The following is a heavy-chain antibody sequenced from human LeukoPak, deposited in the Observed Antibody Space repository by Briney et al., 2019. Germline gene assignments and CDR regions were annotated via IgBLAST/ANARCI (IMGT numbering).Heavy chain of an antibody. CDR2: ISGIGGST. V-gene: IGHV3-23*01. D-gene: IGHD6-19*01. J-gene: IGHJ4*02. CDR3: GKGRVGWRLDHFYF. CDR1: GFTFSSYA. Sequence: GGSLRLSCAASGFTFSSYAMSWVRHAPGRGLGWGSGISGIGGSTYYADSVKGRITIAKDNFKNTPAREMNSLRGEDTGVYYCGKGRVGWRLDHFYFWGQGTLLTVSP.